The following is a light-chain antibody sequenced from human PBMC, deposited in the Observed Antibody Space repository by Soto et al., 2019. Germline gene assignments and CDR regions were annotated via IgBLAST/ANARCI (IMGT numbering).Light chain of an antibody. V-gene: IGLV1-40*01. CDR1: SSNIGAGYD. Sequence: QSVLTQPPSVSGAPGQRVTISCTGSSSNIGAGYDVHWYQQLPGTAPKLLIYGNSNRPSGVPDRFSGSKSGTTAPLAITGLKAEDEADYYCQSYDSSLSGYVVFGGGTKLTVL. J-gene: IGLJ2*01. CDR2: GNS. CDR3: QSYDSSLSGYVV.